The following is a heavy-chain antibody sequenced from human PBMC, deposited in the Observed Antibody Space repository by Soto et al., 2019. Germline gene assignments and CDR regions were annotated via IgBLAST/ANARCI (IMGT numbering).Heavy chain of an antibody. CDR1: GFGFSSYE. V-gene: IGHV3-48*03. J-gene: IGHJ4*02. CDR2: ISSSGSAI. CDR3: ASGIDY. Sequence: GGSLRLSWVASGFGFSSYEMTWIRQAPGKGLEWISYISSSGSAIYYADSVKGRFTISRDDAQHAVYLQMNSLRIDDTALYYCASGIDYWGQGTLVTVSS.